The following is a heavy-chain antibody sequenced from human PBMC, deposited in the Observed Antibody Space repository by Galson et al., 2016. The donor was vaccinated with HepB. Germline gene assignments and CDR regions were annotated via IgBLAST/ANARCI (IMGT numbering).Heavy chain of an antibody. CDR1: GDSVSSNSAA. CDR3: ATSYLLLVVPTEDAFDV. V-gene: IGHV6-1*01. CDR2: TYYRSKWYN. J-gene: IGHJ3*01. D-gene: IGHD3-22*01. Sequence: CAISGDSVSSNSAAWNWIRQSPSRGLEWLGRTYYRSKWYNDYAVSVKSRITINPDTSKNQFSLELSGLTSEDTAVYYCATSYLLLVVPTEDAFDVWGQGAIVTVSS.